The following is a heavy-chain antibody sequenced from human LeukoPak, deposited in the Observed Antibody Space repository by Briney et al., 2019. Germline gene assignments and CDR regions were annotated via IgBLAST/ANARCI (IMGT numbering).Heavy chain of an antibody. D-gene: IGHD6-13*01. CDR2: IVVGSGNT. CDR3: AASSSWYNYGMDV. Sequence: GTSVKVSCKASGFTFTSSAMQWVRQARGQRLEWIGWIVVGSGNTNYAQKFQERVTITRDMSRSTAYMELSSLRSEDTAVYYCAASSSWYNYGMDVWGQGTTVTVSS. CDR1: GFTFTSSA. J-gene: IGHJ6*02. V-gene: IGHV1-58*02.